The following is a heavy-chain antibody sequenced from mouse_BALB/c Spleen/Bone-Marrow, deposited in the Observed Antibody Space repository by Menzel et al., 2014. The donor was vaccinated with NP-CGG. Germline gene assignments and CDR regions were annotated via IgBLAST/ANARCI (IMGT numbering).Heavy chain of an antibody. CDR1: GFTFSRYD. V-gene: IGHV5-6-3*01. J-gene: IGHJ3*01. CDR2: INSDGGST. Sequence: EVMLVESGGGLVQFGGSLKLSCAASGFTFSRYDMSWVRQTPDKRLELVAIINSDGGSTYYPDSVKGRFTISRDNAKNTLYLQMSSLKSEDTAMYYCARAYYWGQGTLVTVSA. CDR3: ARAYY. D-gene: IGHD2-10*01.